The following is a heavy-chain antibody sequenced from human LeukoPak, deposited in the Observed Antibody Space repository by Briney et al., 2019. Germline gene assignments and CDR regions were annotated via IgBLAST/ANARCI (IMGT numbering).Heavy chain of an antibody. Sequence: GGSLRLSCAASGFTFSSFGMHWVRQAPGKGLEWVAVIWYDGSKKYYADSVKGRFTISRDNSKNSLYLQMNSLRTEDTALYYCAKNIAARRFYYYGMDVWGQGTTVTVSS. J-gene: IGHJ6*02. CDR3: AKNIAARRFYYYGMDV. D-gene: IGHD6-6*01. CDR2: IWYDGSKK. CDR1: GFTFSSFG. V-gene: IGHV3-33*03.